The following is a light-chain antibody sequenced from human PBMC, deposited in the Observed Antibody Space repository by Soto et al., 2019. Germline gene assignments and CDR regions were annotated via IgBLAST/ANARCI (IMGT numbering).Light chain of an antibody. CDR2: DDS. CDR1: NIGSKS. J-gene: IGLJ1*01. CDR3: QVWDSNSDHYV. V-gene: IGLV3-21*02. Sequence: SYELTQPTSVSVAPGQTARITCEGNNIGSKSVNWYQQKPGQAPVVVVYDDSDRPSGIPERFSGSNSGQTATLTLSRVEAGDEADYYCQVWDSNSDHYVFGTATKLTVL.